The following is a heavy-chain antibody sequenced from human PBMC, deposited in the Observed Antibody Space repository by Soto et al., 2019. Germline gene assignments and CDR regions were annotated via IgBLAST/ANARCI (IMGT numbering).Heavy chain of an antibody. CDR2: IIPISETT. Sequence: QVQLVQSVAEVKKPGSSVKVSCKASGGTFSSYAISWVRQAPGQGLEWMGGIIPISETTNYAQKFQGRVTITADESKRTAYMELSSLRSEDTAVYYCARSQGSSTSLEIYYYYYYGMDVWGQGTTVTVSS. CDR3: ARSQGSSTSLEIYYYYYYGMDV. J-gene: IGHJ6*02. V-gene: IGHV1-69*01. D-gene: IGHD2-2*01. CDR1: GGTFSSYA.